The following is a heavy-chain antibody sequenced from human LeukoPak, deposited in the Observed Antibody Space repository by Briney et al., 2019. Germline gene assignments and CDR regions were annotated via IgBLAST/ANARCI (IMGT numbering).Heavy chain of an antibody. CDR3: ARHQAALNYYYYYMDV. D-gene: IGHD6-25*01. J-gene: IGHJ6*03. Sequence: SVKVSCKASGGTFSSYAISWVRQAPGQGLEWMGGIIPIFGTANYAQKFQGRVTITTDESTSTAYMELSSLRSEDTAVYYCARHQAALNYYYYYMDVWGKGTTVTVSS. CDR1: GGTFSSYA. CDR2: IIPIFGTA. V-gene: IGHV1-69*05.